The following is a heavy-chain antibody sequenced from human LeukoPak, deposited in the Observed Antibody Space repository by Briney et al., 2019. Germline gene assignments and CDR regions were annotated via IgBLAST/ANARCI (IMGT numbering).Heavy chain of an antibody. CDR2: IYYSGST. J-gene: IGHJ2*01. V-gene: IGHV4-59*01. CDR3: ARGSSSSSGLALYWYFDL. CDR1: GGSISSYY. Sequence: SETLFLTCTVSGGSISSYYWSWIRQPPGKGLEWIGYIYYSGSTNYNPSLKSRVTISVDTSKNQFSLKLSSVTAADTAVYYCARGSSSSSGLALYWYFDLWGRGTLVTVSS. D-gene: IGHD6-6*01.